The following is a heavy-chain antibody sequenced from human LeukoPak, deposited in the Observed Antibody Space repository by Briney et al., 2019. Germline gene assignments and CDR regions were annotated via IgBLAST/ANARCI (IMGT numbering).Heavy chain of an antibody. CDR2: IFYSGST. D-gene: IGHD2/OR15-2a*01. J-gene: IGHJ5*02. Sequence: PSETLSLTCTVSGGSISTNNYYWGWIRQPPGKGLEWIGNIFYSGSTYYSPSLKSRVTISLDTSRNQFSLKLSFVTAADTAVYYCARGIPVTYFLGWFDPWGQGTLVTVSS. V-gene: IGHV4-39*07. CDR3: ARGIPVTYFLGWFDP. CDR1: GGSISTNNYY.